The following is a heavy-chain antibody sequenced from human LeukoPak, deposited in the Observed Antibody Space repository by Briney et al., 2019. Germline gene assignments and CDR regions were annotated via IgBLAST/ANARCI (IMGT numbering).Heavy chain of an antibody. J-gene: IGHJ4*02. Sequence: SETLSLTCTVSGGSISSSSYYWGWLRQPPGKGLEWIGSIYYSGSTYYNPSLKSRVTITVDTSKNQFSLKLSSVTAADTAVYYCASLPYYYGSGSSFWGQGTLVTVSS. D-gene: IGHD3-10*01. V-gene: IGHV4-39*01. CDR3: ASLPYYYGSGSSF. CDR1: GGSISSSSYY. CDR2: IYYSGST.